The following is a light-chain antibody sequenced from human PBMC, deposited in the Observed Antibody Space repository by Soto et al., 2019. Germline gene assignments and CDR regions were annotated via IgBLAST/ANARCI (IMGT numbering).Light chain of an antibody. Sequence: EIVLTQSPGTLSLSPGERATLSCRASQSVSSSYLAWCQQKPGQAPRLLIYGASSRATAIPVRFSGSGSGTDFTLTISRLEPEDFAVYYCQQYGSSLGGGTKVEIK. CDR2: GAS. CDR3: QQYGSS. V-gene: IGKV3-20*01. CDR1: QSVSSSY. J-gene: IGKJ4*01.